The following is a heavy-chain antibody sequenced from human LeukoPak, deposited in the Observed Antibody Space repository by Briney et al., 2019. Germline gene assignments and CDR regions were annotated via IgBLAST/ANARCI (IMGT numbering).Heavy chain of an antibody. CDR1: GFTFSSYW. D-gene: IGHD4-17*01. CDR3: ASALTTVTPHFHC. CDR2: IDTDGSSA. V-gene: IGHV3-74*01. Sequence: GGSLRLSCAASGFTFSSYWMHWVRQAPGKGLVWVSRIDTDGSSASYADSVKGRFTISRDNAKNTVYLQMNSLRVEDTGVYYCASALTTVTPHFHCWGQGTLVTVSS. J-gene: IGHJ4*02.